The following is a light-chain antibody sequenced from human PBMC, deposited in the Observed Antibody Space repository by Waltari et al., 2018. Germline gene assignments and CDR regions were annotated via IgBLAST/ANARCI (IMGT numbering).Light chain of an antibody. V-gene: IGKV3-11*01. CDR1: PSVTSY. J-gene: IGKJ1*01. CDR2: DAS. Sequence: EIVLTQSPATLSLSPGERATLSCRDSPSVTSYLAWYQQKPGQAPSLLISDASKRATGIPPRFSGSGSGTDFTLTISSLEPEDFAVYYCQQRRGWTFGQGTKVEIK. CDR3: QQRRGWT.